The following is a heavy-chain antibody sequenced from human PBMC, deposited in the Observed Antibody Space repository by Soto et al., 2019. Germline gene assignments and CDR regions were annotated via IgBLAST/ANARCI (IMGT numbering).Heavy chain of an antibody. CDR3: AKAHHSVIAARPNAYDYYYYGMDV. Sequence: GGSLRLSCAASGFTFSSYAMSWVRQAPGKGLEWVSAISGSGGSTYYADSVKGRFTISRDNSKNTLYLQMNSLRAEDTAVYYCAKAHHSVIAARPNAYDYYYYGMDVWGQGTTVTVSS. D-gene: IGHD6-6*01. CDR2: ISGSGGST. V-gene: IGHV3-23*01. J-gene: IGHJ6*02. CDR1: GFTFSSYA.